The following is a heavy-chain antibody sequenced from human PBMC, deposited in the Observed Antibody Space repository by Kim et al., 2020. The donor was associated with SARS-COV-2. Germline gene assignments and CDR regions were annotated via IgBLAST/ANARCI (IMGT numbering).Heavy chain of an antibody. V-gene: IGHV4-34*01. CDR1: GGSFSGYY. J-gene: IGHJ4*02. CDR2: INHSGST. Sequence: SETLSLTCAVYGGSFSGYYWSWIRQPPGKGLEWIGEINHSGSTNYNPSLKSRVTISVDTSKNQFSLKLSSVTAADTAVYYCARDGLQPNMRGYFDYWGQG. D-gene: IGHD5-18*01. CDR3: ARDGLQPNMRGYFDY.